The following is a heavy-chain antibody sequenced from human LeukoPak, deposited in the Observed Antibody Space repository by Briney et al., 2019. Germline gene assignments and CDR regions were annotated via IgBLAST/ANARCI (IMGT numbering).Heavy chain of an antibody. D-gene: IGHD2-15*01. CDR1: GYSFTSYW. V-gene: IGHV5-10-1*01. CDR2: IDPSDSYT. Sequence: GESLKISCKGSGYSFTSYWISWVRQMPGKGLEWMGRIDPSDSYTNYSPSFQGHVTISADKSTSTAYLQWSSLKASDTAMYYCARLGGGSSNWFDPWGQGTLVTVSS. CDR3: ARLGGGSSNWFDP. J-gene: IGHJ5*02.